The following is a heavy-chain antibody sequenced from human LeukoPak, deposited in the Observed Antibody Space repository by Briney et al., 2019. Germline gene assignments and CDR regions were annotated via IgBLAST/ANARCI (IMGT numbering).Heavy chain of an antibody. D-gene: IGHD3-3*01. CDR1: GGSISSYY. CDR3: ARVRATLFGGAMDYMDV. CDR2: IYYSGST. V-gene: IGHV4-59*08. Sequence: PSEALSLTCTVSGGSISSYYWSWIRQPPGKGLEWIGYIYYSGSTNYNPSLKSRVTISVDTSKNQLSLKLSSVTAADTAVYYCARVRATLFGGAMDYMDVWGKGTTVTVSS. J-gene: IGHJ6*03.